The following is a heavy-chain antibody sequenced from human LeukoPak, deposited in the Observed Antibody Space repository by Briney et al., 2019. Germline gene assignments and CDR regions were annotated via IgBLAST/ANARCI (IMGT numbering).Heavy chain of an antibody. Sequence: SETLSLTCTVSGGSIGSGYYWAWIRRPPGKGLEWIGSIHYGGTTHYNPSLQSRVTISADTSKNQFALDLRSVTAADTAVYYCTRDIGDFVSDFWGQGTLVTVSS. CDR2: IHYGGTT. J-gene: IGHJ4*02. D-gene: IGHD2-21*02. V-gene: IGHV4-39*02. CDR3: TRDIGDFVSDF. CDR1: GGSIGSGYY.